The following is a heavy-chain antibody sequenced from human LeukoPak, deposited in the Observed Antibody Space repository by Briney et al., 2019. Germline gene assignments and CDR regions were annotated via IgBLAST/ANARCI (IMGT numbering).Heavy chain of an antibody. CDR3: AGDRGLLYGSSGCLDS. J-gene: IGHJ4*02. Sequence: GASLKVSCKASGYTSTDYYIHWVRQAPGQGLEWMGLNNPSSGTTGYAQKFQGRVTMTRDASTSTVYMELSSLTSEDTAVYYCAGDRGLLYGSSGCLDSWGQGTLVTVSS. V-gene: IGHV1-46*01. CDR1: GYTSTDYY. CDR2: NNPSSGTT. D-gene: IGHD6-19*01.